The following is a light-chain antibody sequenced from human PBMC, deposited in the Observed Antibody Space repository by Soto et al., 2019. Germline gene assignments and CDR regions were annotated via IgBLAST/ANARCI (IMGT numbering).Light chain of an antibody. CDR3: SSYTSSSTRV. Sequence: QSVLTQPASVSGSPGQSITISCTGTSSDVGAYDFVSWYQQHPDKAHKLMIYEVSNRPSGVSNRFSGSKSVNTATLTISGPQAEDEADYYCSSYTSSSTRVFGTGTRSPS. J-gene: IGLJ1*01. CDR1: SSDVGAYDF. CDR2: EVS. V-gene: IGLV2-14*03.